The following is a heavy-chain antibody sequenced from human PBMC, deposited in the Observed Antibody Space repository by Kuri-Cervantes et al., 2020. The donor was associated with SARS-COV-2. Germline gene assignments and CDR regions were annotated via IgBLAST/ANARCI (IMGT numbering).Heavy chain of an antibody. CDR3: ARGVLSSSSWTYYYYYYVDV. CDR1: GYTFTSYG. Sequence: ASVKVSCKASGYTFTSYGISWVRQAPGQGLEWMGWISAYNGNTNYAQKFQGRVTITTDESTSTAYMELSSLRSEDTAVYYCARGVLSSSSWTYYYYYYVDVWGKGTTVTVSS. V-gene: IGHV1-18*01. J-gene: IGHJ6*03. CDR2: ISAYNGNT. D-gene: IGHD6-13*01.